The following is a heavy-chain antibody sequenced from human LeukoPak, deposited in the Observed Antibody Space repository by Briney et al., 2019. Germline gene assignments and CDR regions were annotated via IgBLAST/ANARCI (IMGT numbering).Heavy chain of an antibody. J-gene: IGHJ4*02. D-gene: IGHD1-26*01. Sequence: GWSLRLSCVSSGFTFRSYWMHWVRQLPGKGLVWVSPINSDGSTTNYADSVKGRFTISRDNDKNTLYLQMNRLRAEDTAVYYCARGGKGGNYVDYWGQGSLVTVSS. CDR3: ARGGKGGNYVDY. V-gene: IGHV3-74*01. CDR2: INSDGSTT. CDR1: GFTFRSYW.